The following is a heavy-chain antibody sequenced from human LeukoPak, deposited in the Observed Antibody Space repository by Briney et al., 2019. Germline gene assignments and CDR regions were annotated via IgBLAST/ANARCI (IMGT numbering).Heavy chain of an antibody. CDR2: ISSSSSYI. CDR3: AREVPYYDSSGYYAH. CDR1: GFTFSSYA. V-gene: IGHV3-21*01. Sequence: GGSLRLSCAASGFTFSSYALSWVRQAPGKGLEWVSSISSSSSYIYYADSVKGRFTISRDNAKNSLYLQMNSLRAEDTAVYYCAREVPYYDSSGYYAHWGQGTLVTVSS. J-gene: IGHJ4*02. D-gene: IGHD3-22*01.